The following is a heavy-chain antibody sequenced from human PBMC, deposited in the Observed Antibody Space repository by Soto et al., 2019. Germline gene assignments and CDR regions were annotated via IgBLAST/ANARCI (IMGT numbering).Heavy chain of an antibody. CDR3: ARSQVSSTSLAISSYSYSGMDV. CDR2: IIPISGTA. V-gene: IGHV1-69*01. J-gene: IGHJ6*02. Sequence: QVQLVQSGAEVKKPGSSVKVSCKASGGTFRSYAISWVRQAPGQGLEWMGGIIPISGTANYAQKFKGRVTIPADESTSTAYIELSSLRSEDTAVYYCARSQVSSTSLAISSYSYSGMDVWGQGTTVTVSS. CDR1: GGTFRSYA. D-gene: IGHD2-2*01.